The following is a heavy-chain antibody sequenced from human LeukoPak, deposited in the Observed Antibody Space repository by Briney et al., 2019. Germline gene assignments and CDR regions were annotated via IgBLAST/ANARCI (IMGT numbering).Heavy chain of an antibody. CDR1: GGRFKSYG. CDR2: IIPVFDRP. CDR3: ARDAQWELRAFDV. D-gene: IGHD1-26*01. J-gene: IGHJ3*01. V-gene: IGHV1-69*06. Sequence: SVKVSCKTTGGRFKSYGFSWVRQAPGQGLEWMGGIIPVFDRPTYAQKFEGRVTITADKSTNTTYMEISSLTSDDTAVYYCARDAQWELRAFDVWGQGTMVIVSS.